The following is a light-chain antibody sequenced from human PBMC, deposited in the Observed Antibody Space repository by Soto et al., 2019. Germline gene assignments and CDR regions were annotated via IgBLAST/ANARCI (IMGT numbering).Light chain of an antibody. CDR1: QSVSGY. CDR2: DIS. V-gene: IGKV3-11*01. Sequence: EFVLTQSPGTLSLSPGERATLSCRASQSVSGYLAWYQQKPGQAPRLLIYDISKRATGIPARFSGSGSATDFTLTISSLEPEDFAVYYCQHRSSWPITFGQGTRLEI. CDR3: QHRSSWPIT. J-gene: IGKJ5*01.